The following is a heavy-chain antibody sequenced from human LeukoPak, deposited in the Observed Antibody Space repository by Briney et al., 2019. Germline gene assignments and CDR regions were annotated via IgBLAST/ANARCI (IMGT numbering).Heavy chain of an antibody. CDR1: GFTFSTYG. V-gene: IGHV3-33*01. Sequence: PGGSLRLSCAASGFTFSTYGMHWVRQAPGKGLEWVAMIWNDASNKYYAESAKGRFTISRDNSKNTLYLQMNSLRAEDTAVYFCATEYSSSSAFDYWGQGTLVTVSS. CDR3: ATEYSSSSAFDY. CDR2: IWNDASNK. J-gene: IGHJ4*02. D-gene: IGHD6-6*01.